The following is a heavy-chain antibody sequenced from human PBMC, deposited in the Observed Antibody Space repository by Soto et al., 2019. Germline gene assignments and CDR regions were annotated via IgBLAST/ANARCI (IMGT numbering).Heavy chain of an antibody. Sequence: QVQLVQSGAEVKKPGASVKVSCKASGYTFTSYGISWVRQAPGQGLEWMGWVSAYNGNTNYAQKLQGRVTMTTNTPASTAYMERGSLRSDDTAVYYWGRDREEQGGDAFDIWGQGTMVSVSS. D-gene: IGHD1-1*01. CDR1: GYTFTSYG. CDR3: GRDREEQGGDAFDI. V-gene: IGHV1-18*01. CDR2: VSAYNGNT. J-gene: IGHJ3*02.